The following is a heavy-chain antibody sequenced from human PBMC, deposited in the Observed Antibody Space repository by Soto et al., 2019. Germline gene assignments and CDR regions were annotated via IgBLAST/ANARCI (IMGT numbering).Heavy chain of an antibody. D-gene: IGHD2-2*01. Sequence: SETLSLTCTVSGGSIISGGYYWSWIRQHPVKGLEWSWYIYYSGSTYYNPSLKSRVTISVDTSKDEFSLKLSSVTAADTAVYYCARGSVPTEYYYYGMDVWGQGTTVTVSS. CDR1: GGSIISGGYY. CDR3: ARGSVPTEYYYYGMDV. J-gene: IGHJ6*02. V-gene: IGHV4-31*03. CDR2: IYYSGST.